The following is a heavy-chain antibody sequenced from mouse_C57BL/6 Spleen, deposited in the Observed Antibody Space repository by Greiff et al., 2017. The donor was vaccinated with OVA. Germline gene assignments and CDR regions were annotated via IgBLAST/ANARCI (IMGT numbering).Heavy chain of an antibody. V-gene: IGHV1-64*01. CDR1: GYTFTSYW. D-gene: IGHD2-4*01. Sequence: QVQLQQPGAELVKPGASVKLSCKASGYTFTSYWMHWVKQRPGQGLEWIGMIHPNSGSTNYNEKFKSKATLTVDKSSSTAYMQLSSLTSEDSAVYYCASCYDYDPAWFAYWGQGTLVTVSA. CDR2: IHPNSGST. CDR3: ASCYDYDPAWFAY. J-gene: IGHJ3*01.